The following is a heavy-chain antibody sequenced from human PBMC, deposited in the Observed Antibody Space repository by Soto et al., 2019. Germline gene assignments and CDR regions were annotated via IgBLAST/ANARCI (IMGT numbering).Heavy chain of an antibody. J-gene: IGHJ4*02. Sequence: QVQLVQSGAEVKKPGSSVKVSCKASGGTFSSYTISWVRQAPGQGLEWMGRIIPILGIANYAQKFQGRVTITADKSTSTAYMALSSLRSEDTAVYYCARDHCSGGSCYSSFDYWGQGTLVTVSS. CDR1: GGTFSSYT. CDR3: ARDHCSGGSCYSSFDY. CDR2: IIPILGIA. D-gene: IGHD2-15*01. V-gene: IGHV1-69*08.